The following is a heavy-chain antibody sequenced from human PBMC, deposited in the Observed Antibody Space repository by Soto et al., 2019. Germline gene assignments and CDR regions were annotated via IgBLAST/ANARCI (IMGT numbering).Heavy chain of an antibody. Sequence: SETLSLTCTVSGGSISSSSYYRGWIRQPPGKGLEWIGSIYYSGSTYYNPSLKSRVTISVDTSKNQFSLKLSSVTAADTAVYYCANGYSSSWYYYYGMDVWGQGTTVTVSS. J-gene: IGHJ6*02. CDR1: GGSISSSSYY. CDR2: IYYSGST. V-gene: IGHV4-39*01. D-gene: IGHD6-13*01. CDR3: ANGYSSSWYYYYGMDV.